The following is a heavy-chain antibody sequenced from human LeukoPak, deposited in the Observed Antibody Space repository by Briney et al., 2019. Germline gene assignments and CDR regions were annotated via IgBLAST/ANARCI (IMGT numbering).Heavy chain of an antibody. Sequence: GGSLRLSCAASGFTFSTYAMSWVRQAPGKGLEWVSAISGSGGSTYYADSVKGRFTISRDNSKNTLYLQMNSLRAEDTAVYYCAKGGRFGELFNFDYWGQGTLVTVSS. CDR1: GFTFSTYA. J-gene: IGHJ4*02. CDR3: AKGGRFGELFNFDY. D-gene: IGHD3-10*01. CDR2: ISGSGGST. V-gene: IGHV3-23*01.